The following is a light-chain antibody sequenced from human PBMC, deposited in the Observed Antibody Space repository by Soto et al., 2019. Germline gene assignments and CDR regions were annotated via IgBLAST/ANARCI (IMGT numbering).Light chain of an antibody. V-gene: IGLV1-44*01. CDR3: ATWDDTLYCPV. CDR2: SNN. J-gene: IGLJ3*02. Sequence: QSVLTQPPSASGTPGQSVTISCSGGTSNIGSNPVKWYQQLPGTAPKLLVYSNNQQPSGVPDRFSGSKSGTSASLAISGLQSEYYADYHCATWDDTLYCPVFGGGTKVTVL. CDR1: TSNIGSNP.